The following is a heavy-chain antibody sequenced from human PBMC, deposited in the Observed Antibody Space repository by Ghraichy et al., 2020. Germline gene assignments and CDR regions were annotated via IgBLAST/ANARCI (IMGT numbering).Heavy chain of an antibody. V-gene: IGHV3-21*01. CDR2: ISSSSSYI. CDR1: GFTFSSYS. J-gene: IGHJ4*02. Sequence: GSLNISCAASGFTFSSYSMNWVRQAPGKGLEWVSSISSSSSYIYYADSVKGRFTISRDNAKNSLYLQMNSLRAEDTAVYYCARDVRYCSSTSCRNDYWGQGTLVTVSS. CDR3: ARDVRYCSSTSCRNDY. D-gene: IGHD2-2*01.